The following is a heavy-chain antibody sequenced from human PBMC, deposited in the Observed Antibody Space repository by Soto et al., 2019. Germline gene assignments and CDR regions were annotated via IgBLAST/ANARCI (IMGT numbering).Heavy chain of an antibody. CDR1: GGSSISYY. D-gene: IGHD2-21*01. CDR3: ATDRPLRDSGRPSLDP. V-gene: IGHV4-59*12. CDR2: IYYSGST. J-gene: IGHJ5*02. Sequence: PSETLSLTWTVLGGSSISYYCSWIRQPPGKGLEWIGYIYYSGSTNYTPSLRSRVTISADTSNNHFSLKLNSVTVADTAIYYCATDRPLRDSGRPSLDPWGEGIQVTVSS.